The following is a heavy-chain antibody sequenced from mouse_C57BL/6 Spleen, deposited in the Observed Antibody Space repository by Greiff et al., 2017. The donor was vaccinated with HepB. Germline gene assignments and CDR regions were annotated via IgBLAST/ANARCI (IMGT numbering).Heavy chain of an antibody. CDR2: INPNNGGT. V-gene: IGHV1-26*01. D-gene: IGHD2-5*01. CDR3: ASSRYYSNLDY. J-gene: IGHJ2*01. CDR1: GYTFTDYY. Sequence: EVKLQQSGPELVKPGASVKISCKASGYTFTDYYMNWVKQSHGKSLEWIGDINPNNGGTSYNLKFKGKATLTVDKSSSTAYMELRRLTSEDSAVYNYASSRYYSNLDYWGQGTTLTVSS.